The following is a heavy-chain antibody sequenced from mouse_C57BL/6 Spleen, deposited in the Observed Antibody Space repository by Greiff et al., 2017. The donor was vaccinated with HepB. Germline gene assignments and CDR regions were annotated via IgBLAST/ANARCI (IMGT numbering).Heavy chain of an antibody. CDR1: GFSLTSYA. V-gene: IGHV2-9-1*01. D-gene: IGHD1-1*01. CDR3: ARNWHGSSYETGYYAMDY. Sequence: QVQLQQSGPGLVAPSQSLSITCTVSGFSLTSYAISWVRQPPGKGLEWLGVIWTGGGTNYNSALKSRLSISKDNSKSQVFLKMNSLQTDDTARYYCARNWHGSSYETGYYAMDYWGQGTSVTVSS. J-gene: IGHJ4*01. CDR2: IWTGGGT.